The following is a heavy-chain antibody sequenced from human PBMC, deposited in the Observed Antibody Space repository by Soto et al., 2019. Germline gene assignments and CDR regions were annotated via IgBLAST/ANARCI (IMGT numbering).Heavy chain of an antibody. CDR3: AKAGRGAGAYYDAVDL. V-gene: IGHV3-23*01. CDR2: ISGSGGST. CDR1: GFTFSAYA. J-gene: IGHJ3*01. Sequence: EVQLLESGGGLVQPGGSLRLSCAASGFTFSAYAMSWVRQGQGKGLEWVSGISGSGGSTYYADPVKGRFTMSRDNSKNTVYVQMSSPRAEDTAVYYCAKAGRGAGAYYDAVDLWGQGTMVTVSS. D-gene: IGHD3-22*01.